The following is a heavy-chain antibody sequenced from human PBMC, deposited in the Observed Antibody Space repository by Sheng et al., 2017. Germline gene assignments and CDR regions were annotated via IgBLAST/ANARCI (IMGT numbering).Heavy chain of an antibody. CDR3: AREELEPKLNWFDP. V-gene: IGHV1-69*02. D-gene: IGHD1-1*01. J-gene: IGHJ5*02. Sequence: QVQLVQSGAEVKKPGSSVKVSCKASGGTFSSYTISWVRQAPGQGLEWMGRIIPILGIANYAQKFQGRVTITADKSTSTAYMELSSLRSEDTAVYYCAREELEPKLNWFDPGAREPWSPSPQ. CDR1: GGTFSSYT. CDR2: IIPILGIA.